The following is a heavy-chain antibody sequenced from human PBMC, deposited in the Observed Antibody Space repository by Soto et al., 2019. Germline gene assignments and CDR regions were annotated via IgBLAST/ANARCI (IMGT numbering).Heavy chain of an antibody. CDR3: ARAHPSAGYSYCSPYDAFDI. D-gene: IGHD5-18*01. J-gene: IGHJ3*02. CDR1: GYTFTSYG. CDR2: ISAYNGNT. V-gene: IGHV1-18*01. Sequence: GASVKVSCKASGYTFTSYGISWVRQAPGQGLEWMGWISAYNGNTNYAQKLQGRVTMTTDTSTSTAYMELRSQRSDDTAVYYCARAHPSAGYSYCSPYDAFDIWRQGTMVPVSS.